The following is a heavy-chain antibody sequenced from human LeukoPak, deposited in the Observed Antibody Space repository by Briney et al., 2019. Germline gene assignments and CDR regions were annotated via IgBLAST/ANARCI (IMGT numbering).Heavy chain of an antibody. Sequence: RGSLRLSCAASGFTFRSYAMSWVRQAPGKGLEWVSGISGSGANTFYADSVKGRFTISRDNSKKTLYLQMNSLTDGDTAVYYCAPLETTWGQGTLVTVSS. CDR2: ISGSGANT. CDR3: APLETT. J-gene: IGHJ4*02. V-gene: IGHV3-23*01. D-gene: IGHD4-17*01. CDR1: GFTFRSYA.